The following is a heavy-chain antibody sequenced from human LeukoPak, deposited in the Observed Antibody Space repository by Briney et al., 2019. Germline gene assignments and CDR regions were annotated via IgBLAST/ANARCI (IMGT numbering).Heavy chain of an antibody. CDR1: GFTFSSYA. CDR2: ISGSGGST. CDR3: AKEFGHYYDSSGYYYDY. V-gene: IGHV3-23*01. J-gene: IGHJ4*02. D-gene: IGHD3-22*01. Sequence: GGSLRLSCAASGFTFSSYAMSWVRQAPGKGLEWVSAISGSGGSTYYADPVKGRFTISRDNSKNTLYLQMNSLRAEDTAVYYCAKEFGHYYDSSGYYYDYWGQGTLVTVSS.